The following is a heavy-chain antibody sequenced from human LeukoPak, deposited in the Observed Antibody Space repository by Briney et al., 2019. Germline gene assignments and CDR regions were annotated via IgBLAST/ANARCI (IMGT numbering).Heavy chain of an antibody. CDR3: AREKRNYDFWSGSSIGYYFDY. CDR2: IYYSGST. J-gene: IGHJ4*02. CDR1: GGSISSYY. V-gene: IGHV4-59*01. Sequence: SETLSLTCSVSGGSISSYYWNWIRQPPGKGLEWIGYIYYSGSTNYNPSLKSRVTISVDTSKNQFSLKLSSVTAADTAVYYCAREKRNYDFWSGSSIGYYFDYWGQGTLVTVSS. D-gene: IGHD3-3*01.